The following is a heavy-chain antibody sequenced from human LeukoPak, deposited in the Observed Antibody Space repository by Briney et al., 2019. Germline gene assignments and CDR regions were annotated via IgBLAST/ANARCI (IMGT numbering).Heavy chain of an antibody. CDR1: GGSISSGGYY. CDR2: IYYSGST. Sequence: PSQTLSLTCTVSGGSISSGGYYWSWIRQHPGKGLEWIGYIYYSGSTYYNPSLKSRATMSVDTSKNQFSLKLTSVTAADTAVYYCARFSRWLPFEYWGQGTLVTVSS. J-gene: IGHJ4*02. V-gene: IGHV4-31*03. CDR3: ARFSRWLPFEY. D-gene: IGHD5-12*01.